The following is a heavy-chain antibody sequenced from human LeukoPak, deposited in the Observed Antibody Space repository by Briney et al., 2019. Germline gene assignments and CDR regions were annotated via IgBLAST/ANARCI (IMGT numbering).Heavy chain of an antibody. CDR2: ISGGGGST. Sequence: GGSLRLSCAASGFTFSSYAMSWVRRAPGKGLEWVSTISGGGGSTYYADSVKGRFTISRDNSKNTLYLQMNSLRAEDTAVYYCAKDIVVVPAARRDFGYWGQGTLVTVSS. J-gene: IGHJ4*02. CDR1: GFTFSSYA. V-gene: IGHV3-23*01. D-gene: IGHD2-2*01. CDR3: AKDIVVVPAARRDFGY.